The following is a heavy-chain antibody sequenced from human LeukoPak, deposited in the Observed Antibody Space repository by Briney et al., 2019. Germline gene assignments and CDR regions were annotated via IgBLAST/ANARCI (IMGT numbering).Heavy chain of an antibody. CDR1: GFTVSSNY. CDR2: IYSGGST. D-gene: IGHD3-3*01. CDR3: AERALWSGSDY. V-gene: IGHV3-53*01. Sequence: SGGSLRLSCAASGFTVSSNYMSWVRQAPGKGLEWVSVIYSGGSTYYADSVKGRFTISRDNSKNTLYLQMNSLRAEDTAVYYCAERALWSGSDYWGQGTLVTVSS. J-gene: IGHJ4*02.